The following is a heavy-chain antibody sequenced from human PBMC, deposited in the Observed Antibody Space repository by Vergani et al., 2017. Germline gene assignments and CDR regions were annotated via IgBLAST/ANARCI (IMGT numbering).Heavy chain of an antibody. J-gene: IGHJ4*02. CDR1: GFTFSDHY. CDR3: ASSWGGGYDY. V-gene: IGHV3-72*01. CDR2: TRNKANSYTT. D-gene: IGHD3-16*01. Sequence: EVQLVESGGGLVQPGGSLRLSCAASGFTFSDHYMDWVRQAPGKGLEWVGRTRNKANSYTTEYAASVKGRFTISRDDSKNSLYLQMNSRKTEDAAVYYCASSWGGGYDYWGQGTLVTVSS.